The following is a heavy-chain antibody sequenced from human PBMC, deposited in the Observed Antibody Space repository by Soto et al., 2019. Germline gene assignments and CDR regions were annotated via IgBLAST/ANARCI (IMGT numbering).Heavy chain of an antibody. V-gene: IGHV3-23*01. Sequence: EMQLLESGGGLVQPGGSLRVSSAASGFTFSSYAMSWVRQAPGKGLEWVSAISGSGGNTYYADSVKGRFTISRDNSKSTLYLQMNSLRAEDTAIYYCAKVPGYSNYFCAFDIWGQGTMVTVSS. CDR2: ISGSGGNT. CDR1: GFTFSSYA. J-gene: IGHJ3*02. CDR3: AKVPGYSNYFCAFDI. D-gene: IGHD4-4*01.